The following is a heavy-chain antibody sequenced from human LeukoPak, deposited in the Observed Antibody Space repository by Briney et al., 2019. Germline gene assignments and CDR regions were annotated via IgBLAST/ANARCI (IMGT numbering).Heavy chain of an antibody. CDR2: IFTSGST. V-gene: IGHV4-61*02. J-gene: IGHJ6*03. D-gene: IGHD3-10*01. CDR3: AREGKIAMVRGVIRYYYMDV. Sequence: SETLSLTCTVSGGSISSGSYYWSWIRQPAGKGLEWIGRIFTSGSTKYNPSLKSRVTISVDTSKNQFSLKLSSVTAADTAVYYCAREGKIAMVRGVIRYYYMDVWGKGTTVTISS. CDR1: GGSISSGSYY.